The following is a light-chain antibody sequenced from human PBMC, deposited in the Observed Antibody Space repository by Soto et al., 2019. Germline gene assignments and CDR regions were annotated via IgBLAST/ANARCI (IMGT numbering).Light chain of an antibody. V-gene: IGLV2-14*01. Sequence: QSALTQPASVSGSPGQSITISCTGTSSDVGGYNYVSWYQQHPGKAPKLMMYEVSTRPSGVTNRFSGSKSGNTASLTISGLQAEDEADYYCSSYTSSSTLVFGTGTKVTVL. J-gene: IGLJ1*01. CDR3: SSYTSSSTLV. CDR1: SSDVGGYNY. CDR2: EVS.